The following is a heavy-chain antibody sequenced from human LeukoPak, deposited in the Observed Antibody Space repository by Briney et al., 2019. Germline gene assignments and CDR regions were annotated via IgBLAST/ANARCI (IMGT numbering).Heavy chain of an antibody. CDR2: INSDGSWT. D-gene: IGHD2-2*01. V-gene: IGHV3-74*01. Sequence: GGSLRLSCAASGFTFDDYAMHWVRQAPGKGLVWVSHINSDGSWTGYADSVKGRFTISKDNAKNTVYLQMNNLRAEDTAVYYCVSFYETNWGRGTLVTVSS. CDR1: GFTFDDYA. CDR3: VSFYETN. J-gene: IGHJ4*02.